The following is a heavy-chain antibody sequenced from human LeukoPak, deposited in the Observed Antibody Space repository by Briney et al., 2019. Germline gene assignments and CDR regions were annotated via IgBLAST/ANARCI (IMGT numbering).Heavy chain of an antibody. CDR2: ISGSGVST. CDR1: GFTFSSYS. Sequence: PGGSLRLSCAASGFTFSSYSMTWVRQAPGKGLEWVSVISGSGVSTYYADSVKGRFTISRDNSKNTVYLQMNSLRAGDTAVYYCARAAMVRGVDYFDYWGQGTLVTVSS. D-gene: IGHD3-10*01. CDR3: ARAAMVRGVDYFDY. V-gene: IGHV3-23*01. J-gene: IGHJ4*02.